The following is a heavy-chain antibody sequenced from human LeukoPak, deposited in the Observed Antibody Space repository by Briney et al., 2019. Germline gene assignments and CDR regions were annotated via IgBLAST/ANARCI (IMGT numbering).Heavy chain of an antibody. CDR1: GFTFSSYW. J-gene: IGHJ5*02. D-gene: IGHD3-16*01. V-gene: IGHV3-7*01. CDR2: IKEDGSEK. CDR3: ARDGGRSLEP. Sequence: GGSLRLSCAASGFTFSSYWMSWVRQAPGKGLEWVANIKEDGSEKYHVDSVRGRFTISRDNAKNSLYLQMNSLRVEDTAVYYCARDGGRSLEPWGQGTLVTVSS.